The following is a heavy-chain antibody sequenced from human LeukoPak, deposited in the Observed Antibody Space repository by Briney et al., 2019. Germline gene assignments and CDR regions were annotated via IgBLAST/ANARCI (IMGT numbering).Heavy chain of an antibody. D-gene: IGHD3-10*01. CDR2: IYSGGST. CDR3: ARDLAGESPFGY. Sequence: TGGSLRLSCAASRFTFSNYWMTWVRQAPGKGLEWVSVIYSGGSTYYADSVKGRFTISRDNSKNTLYLQMNSLRAEDTAVYYCARDLAGESPFGYWGQGTLVTVSS. CDR1: RFTFSNYW. J-gene: IGHJ4*02. V-gene: IGHV3-53*01.